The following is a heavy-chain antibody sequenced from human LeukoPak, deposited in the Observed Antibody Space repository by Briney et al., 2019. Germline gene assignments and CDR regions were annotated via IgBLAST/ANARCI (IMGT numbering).Heavy chain of an antibody. CDR1: GFTFSSYS. Sequence: GGSLRLSCAASGFTFSSYSKNWVRQAPGKGLEWVSSISSSSSYIYYADSVKGRFTISRDNAKNSLYLQMNSLRAEDTAVYYCARDSSSGSYHHDYWGQGTLVTVSS. CDR2: ISSSSSYI. D-gene: IGHD3-10*01. CDR3: ARDSSSGSYHHDY. V-gene: IGHV3-21*01. J-gene: IGHJ4*02.